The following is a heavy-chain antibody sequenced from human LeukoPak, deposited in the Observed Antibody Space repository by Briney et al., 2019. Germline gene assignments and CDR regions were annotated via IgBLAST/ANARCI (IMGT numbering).Heavy chain of an antibody. J-gene: IGHJ4*02. Sequence: ASVKVSCKASGYTFTSYYMHWVRQAPGQGLEWMGIINPSGGSTSYAQKFQGRVTMTRDTSISTAYMELGSLTSDDTAVYYCARVMAAVTTADYWGQGTLVTVSS. D-gene: IGHD4-17*01. CDR2: INPSGGST. V-gene: IGHV1-46*01. CDR1: GYTFTSYY. CDR3: ARVMAAVTTADY.